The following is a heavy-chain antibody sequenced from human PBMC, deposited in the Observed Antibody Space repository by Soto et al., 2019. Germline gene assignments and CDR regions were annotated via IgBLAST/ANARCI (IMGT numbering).Heavy chain of an antibody. V-gene: IGHV1-18*01. CDR3: ARDRNWVDP. CDR2: MSTSNGNT. CDR1: GYTFTSYD. J-gene: IGHJ5*02. Sequence: QVQLMQSGAEVKKPGASVKVSCKASGYTFTSYDISWVRQAPGQGLEWMGWMSTSNGNTNYAQKLQGRVTMTTDTSTSTANMELRSLRPDDTAVYFCARDRNWVDPWGQGTLVTVS.